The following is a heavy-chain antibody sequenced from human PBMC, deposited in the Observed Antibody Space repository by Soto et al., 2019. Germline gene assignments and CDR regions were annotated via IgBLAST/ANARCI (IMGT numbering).Heavy chain of an antibody. V-gene: IGHV4-34*01. D-gene: IGHD6-13*01. Sequence: SETLSLTCAVYGGTFSGYYWSWIRQPPGKGLEWIGEISHTGSTNYNPSLKSRVTISVDPSKNQFSLKLSSVTAADTAVYYCARELTSSWYIDYWGQGNLVTVSS. CDR2: ISHTGST. CDR1: GGTFSGYY. CDR3: ARELTSSWYIDY. J-gene: IGHJ4*02.